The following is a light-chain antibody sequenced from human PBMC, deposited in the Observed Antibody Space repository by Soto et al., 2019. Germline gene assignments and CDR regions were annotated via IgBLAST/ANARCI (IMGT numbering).Light chain of an antibody. CDR1: SSDIGGYNY. CDR3: TSYTRSTTLV. CDR2: DVS. V-gene: IGLV2-14*03. Sequence: QSALTQPASVSGSPGQSTTISCTGTSSDIGGYNYVSWYQQHPGTAPKLMIYDVSNRPSGVSNRFSGSKSGNTASLTISGLQAEDEADYYCTSYTRSTTLVFGGGTKLTVL. J-gene: IGLJ2*01.